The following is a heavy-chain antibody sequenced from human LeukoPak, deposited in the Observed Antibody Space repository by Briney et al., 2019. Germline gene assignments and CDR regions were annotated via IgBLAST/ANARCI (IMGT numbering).Heavy chain of an antibody. D-gene: IGHD6-19*01. V-gene: IGHV3-21*01. CDR3: ARDTGHIAVAGSPHEY. Sequence: GGSLTLSCVASGFTSSTYSMTWVSQSHGKGLEWVSFISSNNRYIYDADSVKGRFTVSRDNAKNSLYLQMNSLRAEDTAVYYCARDTGHIAVAGSPHEYWGQGTLATVSS. CDR2: ISSNNRYI. CDR1: GFTSSTYS. J-gene: IGHJ4*02.